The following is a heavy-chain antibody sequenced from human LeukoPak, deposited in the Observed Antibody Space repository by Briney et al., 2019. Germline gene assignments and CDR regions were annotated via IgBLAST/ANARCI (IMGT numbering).Heavy chain of an antibody. CDR2: IYYSGST. Sequence: PSETLSLTCTVSGGSISSYYWSWIRQPPGKGLEWIGYIYYSGSTNYNPSLKSRVTISVDTSKNQFSLKLSSVTAADTAVYYCARDPGRLYKAFDIWGQGTMVTVSS. J-gene: IGHJ3*02. CDR3: ARDPGRLYKAFDI. D-gene: IGHD1-14*01. V-gene: IGHV4-59*01. CDR1: GGSISSYY.